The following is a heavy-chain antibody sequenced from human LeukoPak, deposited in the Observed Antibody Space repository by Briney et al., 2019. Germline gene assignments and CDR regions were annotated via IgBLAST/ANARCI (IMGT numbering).Heavy chain of an antibody. CDR2: ISSSSYYI. V-gene: IGHV3-48*02. Sequence: PGGSLRLSCAASEFTFSSFSMNWVRQAPGKGLEWVSYISSSSYYIYYADSVKGRFTVSRDNAKNSLYLQMNSLRDEDTAVYYCARDQNYAFDMWGQGTMVTVSS. D-gene: IGHD1-7*01. CDR1: EFTFSSFS. J-gene: IGHJ3*02. CDR3: ARDQNYAFDM.